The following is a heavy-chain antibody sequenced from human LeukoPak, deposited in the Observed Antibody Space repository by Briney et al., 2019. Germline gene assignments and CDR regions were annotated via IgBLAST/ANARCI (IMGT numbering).Heavy chain of an antibody. D-gene: IGHD5-18*01. V-gene: IGHV1-46*01. J-gene: IGHJ4*02. Sequence: ASVKVSCKASGYTFTSYYMHWVRQAPGQGLEWVGIINPSGDPTTYAQKFQGRVTMTSDMSTSTVYMELSSLRSEDTAVYYCARDRIQLWLPNHFDYWGQGTVVTVSS. CDR3: ARDRIQLWLPNHFDY. CDR2: INPSGDPT. CDR1: GYTFTSYY.